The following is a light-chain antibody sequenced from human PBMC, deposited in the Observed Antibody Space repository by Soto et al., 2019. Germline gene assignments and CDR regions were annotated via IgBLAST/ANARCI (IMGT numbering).Light chain of an antibody. J-gene: IGKJ3*01. CDR2: DAS. V-gene: IGKV3D-20*01. Sequence: EIVLTQSPATPSLSPGERATLSCGASQSVGSTNLAWYQQKPGLAPRLLIYDASSRATGIPDRFSGSGSGTDCTLTISRLEPEDFAVYHCQQYGSSPFTFGPGTKVDIK. CDR1: QSVGSTN. CDR3: QQYGSSPFT.